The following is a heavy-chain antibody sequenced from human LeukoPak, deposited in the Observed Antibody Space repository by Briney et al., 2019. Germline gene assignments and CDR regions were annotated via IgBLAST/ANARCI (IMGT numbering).Heavy chain of an antibody. CDR1: GFTFSNYW. V-gene: IGHV3-74*01. CDR2: IKNDGTVT. CDR3: ASTDYLTN. Sequence: GGSLRLSCAASGFTFSNYWMHWVRQAPGKGLVWVSRIKNDGTVTNYADSVKGRFTISRDNAKNTLLLQMNSLRAEDTAVYYRASTDYLTNWGQGTLVTVSS. D-gene: IGHD2/OR15-2a*01. J-gene: IGHJ4*02.